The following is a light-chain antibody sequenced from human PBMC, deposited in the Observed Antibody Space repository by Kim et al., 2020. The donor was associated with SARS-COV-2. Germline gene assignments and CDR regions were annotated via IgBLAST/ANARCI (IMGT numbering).Light chain of an antibody. V-gene: IGLV3-1*01. CDR2: QDS. Sequence: SEAPGQPASITCPGDKLGDKYACWYQQKPGQSPVLVIDQDSKRPSGITERFSGSNSGNTATLTISGTQAMDEADYYCQAWDSTTAVFGGGTQLTVL. CDR3: QAWDSTTAV. CDR1: KLGDKY. J-gene: IGLJ3*02.